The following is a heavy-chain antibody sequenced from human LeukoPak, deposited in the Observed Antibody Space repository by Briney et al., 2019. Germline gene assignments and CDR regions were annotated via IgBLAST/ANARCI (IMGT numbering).Heavy chain of an antibody. CDR3: ARPLLAGYSSSWEEYYFDY. CDR1: GYSFTSYW. V-gene: IGHV5-51*01. Sequence: GESLKISCKGSGYSFTSYWIGWVRQMPGKGLEWMGITYPGDSDTRYSPSFQGQVTISADKSISTAYLQWSSLKASDTAMYYCARPLLAGYSSSWEEYYFDYWGQGTLVTVSS. D-gene: IGHD6-13*01. J-gene: IGHJ4*02. CDR2: TYPGDSDT.